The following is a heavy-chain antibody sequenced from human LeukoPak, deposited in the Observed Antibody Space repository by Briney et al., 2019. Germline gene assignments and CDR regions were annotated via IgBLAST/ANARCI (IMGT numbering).Heavy chain of an antibody. J-gene: IGHJ4*02. CDR1: GGSISSYY. CDR3: ARDGSGYYDSSGSH. D-gene: IGHD3-22*01. V-gene: IGHV4-39*07. CDR2: IYYSGST. Sequence: SETLSLTCTVSGGSISSYYWGWIRQPPGKGLEWIGSIYYSGSTYYNPSLKSRVTISVDTSKNQFSLKLSSVTAADTAVYYCARDGSGYYDSSGSHWGQGTLVTVSS.